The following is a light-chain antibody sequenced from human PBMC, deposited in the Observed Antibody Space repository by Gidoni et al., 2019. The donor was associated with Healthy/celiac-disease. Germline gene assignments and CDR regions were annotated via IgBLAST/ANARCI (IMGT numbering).Light chain of an antibody. J-gene: IGLJ3*02. CDR3: AAWDDSLSGV. V-gene: IGLV1-47*02. CDR2: SNN. CDR1: SSNIGSNY. Sequence: QSVLTQPPSASGSPGQRVTISCSGSSSNIGSNYVYWYQQLPGTAPKLLIDSNNQRPSGVPDRSSGSKSGTSASLAISGLRSEDEADYYCAAWDDSLSGVFGGGTKLTVL.